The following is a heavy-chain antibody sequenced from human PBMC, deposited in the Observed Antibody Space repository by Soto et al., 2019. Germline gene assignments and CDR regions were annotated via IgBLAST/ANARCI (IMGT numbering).Heavy chain of an antibody. J-gene: IGHJ4*02. CDR3: AKFLSPGVAVAGAGVAN. CDR1: GFPFSNYV. D-gene: IGHD6-19*01. Sequence: EVQLLESGGALVRPGGSLRLSCEGSGFPFSNYVMSWVRQAPGTGLKWVSSISGTGLSTYFADSVKGRFTVSRDNSKNTLYLQMNSLRAEDTAVFFCAKFLSPGVAVAGAGVANWGRGTLVTVSS. CDR2: ISGTGLST. V-gene: IGHV3-23*01.